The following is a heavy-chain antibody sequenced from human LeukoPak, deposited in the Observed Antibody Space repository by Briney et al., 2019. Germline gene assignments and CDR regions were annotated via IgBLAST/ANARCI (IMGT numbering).Heavy chain of an antibody. CDR2: INHSGST. D-gene: IGHD6-6*01. Sequence: SETLSLTCAVYGGSFSGYYWSWIRQPPGKGLEWIGEINHSGSTNYNPSLKSRVTISVDTSKNRFSLKLSSVTAADTAVYYCARGRTISSIAARTYYFDYWGQGTLVTVSS. CDR3: ARGRTISSIAARTYYFDY. CDR1: GGSFSGYY. J-gene: IGHJ4*02. V-gene: IGHV4-34*01.